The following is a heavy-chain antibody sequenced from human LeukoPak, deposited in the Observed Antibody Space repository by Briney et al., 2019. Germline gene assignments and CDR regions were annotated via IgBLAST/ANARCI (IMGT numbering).Heavy chain of an antibody. CDR2: IHYSGST. CDR1: GVSISGGSYH. J-gene: IGHJ4*02. V-gene: IGHV4-39*01. CDR3: AGRVGASIWTGMHF. D-gene: IGHD1-26*01. Sequence: SETLSLNCTVSGVSISGGSYHWGWVRQPPGKGLEWIGNIHYSGSTYYNPSLKSPVSISVDTSKNQFSLQLSSVTAADTAVYYCAGRVGASIWTGMHFWGQGTLVTVSS.